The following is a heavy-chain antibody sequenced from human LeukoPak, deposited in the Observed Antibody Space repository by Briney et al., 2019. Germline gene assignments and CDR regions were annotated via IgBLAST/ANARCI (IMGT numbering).Heavy chain of an antibody. CDR2: INHSGST. Sequence: PSETLSLTCAVYGGSFSGYYWSWIRQPPGKGLEWIGEINHSGSTNYNPSLKSRVTISVDTSKNQFSPKLSSVTAADTAVYYCARDLIQLPAAIFGRWFDPWGQGTLVTVSS. D-gene: IGHD2-2*02. V-gene: IGHV4-34*01. CDR1: GGSFSGYY. J-gene: IGHJ5*02. CDR3: ARDLIQLPAAIFGRWFDP.